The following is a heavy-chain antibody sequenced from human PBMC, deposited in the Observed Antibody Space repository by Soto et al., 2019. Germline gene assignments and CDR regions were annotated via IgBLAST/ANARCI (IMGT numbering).Heavy chain of an antibody. V-gene: IGHV3-21*01. CDR1: GYTFSSYT. D-gene: IGHD2-2*01. CDR2: ISGSSRYA. Sequence: GGSLRLSCAASGYTFSSYTMNWVRQAPGKGLEWLSSISGSSRYAYYADSVKGRFTISRDNAKNSLYLQMNSLRAEGTAVYYCARDSVPIVVVPAATFDFWGQGTLVTVSS. J-gene: IGHJ4*02. CDR3: ARDSVPIVVVPAATFDF.